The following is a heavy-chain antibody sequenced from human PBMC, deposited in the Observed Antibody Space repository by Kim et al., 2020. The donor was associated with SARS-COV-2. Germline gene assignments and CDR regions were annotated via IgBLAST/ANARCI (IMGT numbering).Heavy chain of an antibody. CDR3: AREVGGGSGSYWGIDY. Sequence: SETLSLTCTVSGGSISSYYWSWIRQPPGKGLEWIGYIYYSGSTNYNPSLKSRVTISVDTSKNQFSLKLSSVTAADTAVYYCAREVGGGSGSYWGIDYWGQGTLVTVSS. CDR2: IYYSGST. V-gene: IGHV4-59*01. CDR1: GGSISSYY. J-gene: IGHJ4*02. D-gene: IGHD3-10*01.